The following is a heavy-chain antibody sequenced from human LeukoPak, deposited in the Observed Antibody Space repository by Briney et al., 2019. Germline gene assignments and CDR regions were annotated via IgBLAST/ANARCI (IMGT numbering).Heavy chain of an antibody. CDR3: AKGRAVEVVAAFNY. J-gene: IGHJ4*02. CDR1: GFTFSSYA. CDR2: ISGSGGST. V-gene: IGHV3-23*01. Sequence: GGSLRVSCAASGFTFSSYAMSWVRQAPGNGLKWVSAISGSGGSTYYADSVKGRFTISRDNSKNTLYLQMNSLRAEDTAVYYCAKGRAVEVVAAFNYWGQGTVVTVSS. D-gene: IGHD2-15*01.